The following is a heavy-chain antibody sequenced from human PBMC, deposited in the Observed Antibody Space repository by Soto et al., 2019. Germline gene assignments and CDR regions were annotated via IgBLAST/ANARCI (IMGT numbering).Heavy chain of an antibody. CDR2: IKSKTDGGTA. V-gene: IGHV3-15*01. J-gene: IGHJ1*01. D-gene: IGHD3-9*01. CDR1: GFNLSDPW. CDR3: TTGIYYDILTGYHNVAY. Sequence: GGSLRLSCVASGFNLSDPWMTWVRQAAGKGLEWVGRIKSKTDGGTADYAAPVKGRATISRDDSKNTVYLQMNSLKTEDTAVYYCTTGIYYDILTGYHNVAYWGHGALVTVSS.